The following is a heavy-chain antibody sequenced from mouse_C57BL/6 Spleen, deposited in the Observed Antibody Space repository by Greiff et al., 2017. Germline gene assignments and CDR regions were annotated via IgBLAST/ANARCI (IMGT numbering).Heavy chain of an antibody. CDR2: IHPNSGST. D-gene: IGHD1-1*01. J-gene: IGHJ2*01. V-gene: IGHV1-64*01. CDR1: GYTFTSYW. CDR3: ARATPLLPYYFDY. Sequence: VQLQQPGAELVKPGASVKLSCKASGYTFTSYWMHWVKQRPGQGLEWIGMIHPNSGSTNYNEKFKSKATLTVDNSSSTAYMQLSSLTSEDSAVYYCARATPLLPYYFDYWGQGTTLTVSS.